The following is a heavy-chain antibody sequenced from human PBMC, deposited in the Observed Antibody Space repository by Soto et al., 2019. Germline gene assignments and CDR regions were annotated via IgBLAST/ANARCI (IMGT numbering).Heavy chain of an antibody. D-gene: IGHD6-19*01. CDR3: ATDSSGWYRYYYYFGMDV. CDR1: GFTFSNYA. CDR2: ISYDGRKK. Sequence: QVQLVESGGGVVQPGRSLRLSCAASGFTFSNYAIHWVRQAPGKGLEWVAVISYDGRKKYYADSVKGRFTISRDNSKNTLYLQMNSLRAEDTAVYYCATDSSGWYRYYYYFGMDVWGQGTTVTVSS. J-gene: IGHJ6*02. V-gene: IGHV3-30*04.